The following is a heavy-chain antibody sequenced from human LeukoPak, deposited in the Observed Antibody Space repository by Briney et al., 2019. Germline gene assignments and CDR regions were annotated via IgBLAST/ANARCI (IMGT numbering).Heavy chain of an antibody. CDR2: ISNDGGGT. D-gene: IGHD3-22*01. V-gene: IGHV3-23*01. Sequence: GGSLRLSCAASGFIFNNYGLVWVHQAPGKGLEWVSAISNDGGGTTYADFVKGRFSVSRDNSKNTLFLQMNSLRAEDTALYYCAKGSSGYFFDLWGQGTLVTVSS. CDR1: GFIFNNYG. J-gene: IGHJ4*02. CDR3: AKGSSGYFFDL.